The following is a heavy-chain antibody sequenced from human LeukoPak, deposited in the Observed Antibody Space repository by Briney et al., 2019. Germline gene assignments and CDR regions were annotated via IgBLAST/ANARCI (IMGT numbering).Heavy chain of an antibody. V-gene: IGHV4-61*08. CDR1: GGSISSGGYS. J-gene: IGHJ4*02. CDR2: IYYSGST. CDR3: ARDRDRWYFDY. Sequence: SETLSLTCAVSGGSISSGGYSWSWIRQPPGKGLEWIGYIYYSGSTNYNPSLKSRVTISVDTSKNQFSLKLSSVTAADTAVYYCARDRDRWYFDYWGQGTLVTVSS. D-gene: IGHD4-23*01.